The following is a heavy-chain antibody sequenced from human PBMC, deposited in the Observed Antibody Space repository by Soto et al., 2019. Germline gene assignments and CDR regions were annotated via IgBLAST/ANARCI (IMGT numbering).Heavy chain of an antibody. V-gene: IGHV1-69*13. J-gene: IGHJ6*02. CDR1: GGTFSRFT. Sequence: SVKVACKASGGTFSRFTISWVRQAPGQGLEWMRGIIPRIYGTTQYAQKLHGRRTITADESTSTAYMELSNLKSEDTGGYYCARDDGRIAAAYPGLYYQQFCVKDVWGQGTAVGVSS. CDR3: ARDDGRIAAAYPGLYYQQFCVKDV. CDR2: IIPRIYGTT. D-gene: IGHD6-13*01.